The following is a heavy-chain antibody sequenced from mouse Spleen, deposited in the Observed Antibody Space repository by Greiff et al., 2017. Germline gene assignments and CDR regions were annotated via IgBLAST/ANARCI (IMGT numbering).Heavy chain of an antibody. Sequence: VKLQESDAELVKPGASVKISCKVSGYTFTDHTIHWMKQRPEQGLEWIGYIYPRDGSTKYNEKFKGKATLTADKSSSTAYMQLNSLTSEDSAVYFCAKLRLRDYAMDYWGQGTSVTVSS. D-gene: IGHD1-2*01. CDR1: GYTFTDHT. CDR3: AKLRLRDYAMDY. J-gene: IGHJ4*01. CDR2: IYPRDGST. V-gene: IGHV1-78*01.